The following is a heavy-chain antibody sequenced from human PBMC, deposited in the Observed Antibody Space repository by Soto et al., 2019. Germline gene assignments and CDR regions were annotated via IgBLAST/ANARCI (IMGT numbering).Heavy chain of an antibody. J-gene: IGHJ6*02. CDR3: AADQGPYGDYGYYYYYYGMDV. V-gene: IGHV1-58*01. CDR2: IVVGSGNT. D-gene: IGHD4-17*01. Sequence: SVKVSCKASGFTFTSSAVQWVRQARGQRLEWIGWIVVGSGNTNYAQKFQERVTITRDMSTSTAYMELSGLRSEDTAVYYCAADQGPYGDYGYYYYYYGMDVWGQGTTVTVSS. CDR1: GFTFTSSA.